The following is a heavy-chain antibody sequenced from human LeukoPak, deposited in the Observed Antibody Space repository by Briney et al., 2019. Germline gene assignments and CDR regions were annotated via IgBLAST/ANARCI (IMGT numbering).Heavy chain of an antibody. V-gene: IGHV4-59*01. CDR1: GGSISSYY. J-gene: IGHJ4*02. CDR2: IYYSGST. Sequence: SETLSLTCTVSGGSISSYYWSWIRQPPGKGLEWTGYIYYSGSTNYNPSLKSRVTISVDMSKNQFSLKLSSVTAADTAVYYCARVLPAYDFRYYFDYWGQGTLVTVSS. CDR3: ARVLPAYDFRYYFDY. D-gene: IGHD3-3*01.